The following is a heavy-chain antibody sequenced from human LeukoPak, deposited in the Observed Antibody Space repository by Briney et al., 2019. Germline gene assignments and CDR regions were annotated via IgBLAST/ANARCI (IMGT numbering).Heavy chain of an antibody. CDR3: TTVIMGTPKDDY. CDR2: IWYNENNN. Sequence: GGSLRLSCAASGFTFSNYGIHWVRQAPGKGLEWVAVIWYNENNNLYADSVKGRFTISRDNSKNTLYLQMNSLRAEDTAVYYCTTVIMGTPKDDYWGQGTLVTVSS. J-gene: IGHJ4*02. V-gene: IGHV3-33*01. CDR1: GFTFSNYG. D-gene: IGHD4-23*01.